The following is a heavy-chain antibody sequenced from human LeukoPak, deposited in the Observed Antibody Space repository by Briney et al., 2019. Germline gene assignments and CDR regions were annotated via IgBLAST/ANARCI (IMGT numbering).Heavy chain of an antibody. D-gene: IGHD3-22*01. V-gene: IGHV4-34*01. J-gene: IGHJ4*02. CDR3: AGGQGYYYDSSGYYSSFDY. CDR2: INHSGST. Sequence: PSETLSLTCAVYGGSFSGYYWSWIRQPPGKGLEWIGEINHSGSTNYNPSLKSRVTISVDTSKNQFSLKLSSVTAADTAVYYCAGGQGYYYDSSGYYSSFDYWGQGTLVTVSS. CDR1: GGSFSGYY.